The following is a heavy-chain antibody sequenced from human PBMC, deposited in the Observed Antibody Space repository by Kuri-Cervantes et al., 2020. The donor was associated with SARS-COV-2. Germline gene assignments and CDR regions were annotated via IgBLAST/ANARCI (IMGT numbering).Heavy chain of an antibody. CDR3: ARGVVGYCTNGVRYRPYYYGMDV. D-gene: IGHD2-8*01. CDR2: INHSGST. V-gene: IGHV4-34*01. Sequence: SETLSLTCAVYGGSFSGYYWSWIRQPPGKGLEWIGEINHSGSTNYNPSLKSRVTISVDTSKNQFSLKLSSVTAADTAVYYCARGVVGYCTNGVRYRPYYYGMDVWGQGTTVTVSS. J-gene: IGHJ6*02. CDR1: GGSFSGYY.